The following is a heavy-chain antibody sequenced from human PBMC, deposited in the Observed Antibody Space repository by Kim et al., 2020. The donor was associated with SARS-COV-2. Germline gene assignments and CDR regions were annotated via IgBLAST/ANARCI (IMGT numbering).Heavy chain of an antibody. Sequence: GGSLRLSCAASGFTFSSYSMNWVRQAPGKGLEWVSSISSSSSYIYYADSVKGRFTISRDNAKNSLYLQMNSLRAEDTAVYYCASTRGGSSVWPLDYWGQGTLVTVAS. CDR1: GFTFSSYS. CDR3: ASTRGGSSVWPLDY. D-gene: IGHD6-19*01. J-gene: IGHJ4*02. V-gene: IGHV3-21*01. CDR2: ISSSSSYI.